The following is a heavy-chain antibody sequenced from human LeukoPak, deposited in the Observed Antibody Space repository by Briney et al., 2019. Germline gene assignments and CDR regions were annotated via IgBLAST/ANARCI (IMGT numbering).Heavy chain of an antibody. CDR2: ISGSGGTT. D-gene: IGHD5-24*01. CDR1: GFTFSNLG. V-gene: IGHV3-23*01. J-gene: IGHJ4*02. CDR3: AKEVRDVVAADY. Sequence: PGGSLRLSCAASGFTFSNLGMSWVRQAPGKGLEWVSAISGSGGTTYYADSVKGRFTISRDDSKNTLYLQMSNLRAEDTAVYYCAKEVRDVVAADYWGQGTLVTVSS.